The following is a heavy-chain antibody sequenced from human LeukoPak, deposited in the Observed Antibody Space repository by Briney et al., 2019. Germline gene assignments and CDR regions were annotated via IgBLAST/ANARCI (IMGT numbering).Heavy chain of an antibody. D-gene: IGHD3-16*02. CDR3: TTSSIMITFGGVIASEYFQH. J-gene: IGHJ1*01. CDR2: IKSKTDGGTT. Sequence: GGSLRLSCAASGFTSSNAWMSWVRQAPGKGLEWVGRIKSKTDGGTTDYAAPVKGRFTISRDDSKNTLYLQMNSLKTEDTAVYYCTTSSIMITFGGVIASEYFQHWGQGTLVTVSS. CDR1: GFTSSNAW. V-gene: IGHV3-15*01.